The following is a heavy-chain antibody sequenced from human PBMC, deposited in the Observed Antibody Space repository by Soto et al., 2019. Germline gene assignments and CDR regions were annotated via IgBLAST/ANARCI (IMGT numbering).Heavy chain of an antibody. CDR3: AREVGYGDFSAALLD. V-gene: IGHV1-69*01. D-gene: IGHD4-17*01. J-gene: IGHJ4*02. CDR2: IITLFGTA. CDR1: GGTFSSHS. Sequence: VQLMQSGAEVKQPGSSVKVSYKASGGTFSSHSIDWVRQAPGQGLEWMGGIITLFGTANYAQNFQGRVRITAEQSTSTAYMELNSLRSYDTAVSYCAREVGYGDFSAALLDWGQGTLVTVSS.